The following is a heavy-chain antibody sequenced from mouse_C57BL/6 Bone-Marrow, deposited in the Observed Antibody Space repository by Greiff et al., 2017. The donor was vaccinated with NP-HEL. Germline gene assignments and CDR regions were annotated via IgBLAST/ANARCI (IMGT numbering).Heavy chain of an antibody. CDR2: IWSGGST. CDR3: ARTFGYYAMDY. Sequence: QVQLKESGPGLVQPSQSLSITCTVSGFSLTSYGVHWVRQSPGKGLEWLGVIWSGGSTDYNAAFISRLSISKDNSKSQVFFKMNSLQADVTAIYYFARTFGYYAMDYWGQGTSVTVSS. V-gene: IGHV2-2*01. J-gene: IGHJ4*01. CDR1: GFSLTSYG.